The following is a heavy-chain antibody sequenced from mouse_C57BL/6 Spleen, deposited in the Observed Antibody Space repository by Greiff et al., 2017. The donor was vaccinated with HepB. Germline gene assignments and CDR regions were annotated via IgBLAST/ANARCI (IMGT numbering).Heavy chain of an antibody. D-gene: IGHD3-3*01. CDR3: ARMGDGTY. J-gene: IGHJ3*01. CDR2: IWSGGST. Sequence: VKLVESGPGLVQPSQSLSITCTVSGFSLTSYGVHWVRQSPGKGLEWLGVIWSGGSTDYNAAFISRLSISKDNSKSQVFFKMNSLQADDTAIYYCARMGDGTYWGQGTLVTVSA. V-gene: IGHV2-2*01. CDR1: GFSLTSYG.